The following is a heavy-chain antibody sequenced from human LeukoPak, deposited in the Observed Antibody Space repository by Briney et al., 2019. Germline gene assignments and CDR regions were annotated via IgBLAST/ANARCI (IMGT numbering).Heavy chain of an antibody. J-gene: IGHJ4*02. CDR2: ISGDGGST. Sequence: GGSLRLSXAASGFTFDDYAMHWVRQAPGKGLEWVSLISGDGGSTYYADSVKGRFTISRDNSKNSLYLQMNSLRTEDTALHYCAKGAYLWFGELSRWGQGTLVTVSS. CDR3: AKGAYLWFGELSR. CDR1: GFTFDDYA. D-gene: IGHD3-10*01. V-gene: IGHV3-43*02.